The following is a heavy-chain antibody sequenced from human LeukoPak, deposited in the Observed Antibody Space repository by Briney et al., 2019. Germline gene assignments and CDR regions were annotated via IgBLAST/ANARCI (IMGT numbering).Heavy chain of an antibody. CDR1: GGSISSYY. Sequence: SETLSLTCTVSGGSISSYYWSWIRQPPGKGLEWIGYIYYSGSTNYNPSLKSRATISVDTSKNQFSLKLSSVTAADTAVYYCARRGSYPFYYFDYWGQGTLVTVSS. D-gene: IGHD1-26*01. CDR2: IYYSGST. CDR3: ARRGSYPFYYFDY. V-gene: IGHV4-59*08. J-gene: IGHJ4*02.